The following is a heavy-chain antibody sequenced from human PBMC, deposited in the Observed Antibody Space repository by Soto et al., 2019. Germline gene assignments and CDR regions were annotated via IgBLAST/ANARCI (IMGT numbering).Heavy chain of an antibody. J-gene: IGHJ4*02. V-gene: IGHV1-69*12. CDR3: ASALVPAPDRALWYGERFDY. D-gene: IGHD2-2*01. CDR2: IIPIFGTA. Sequence: QVQLVQSGAEVKKPGSSVKVSCKASGGTFSSYAISWVRQAPGQGLEWMGGIIPIFGTANYAQKFQGRVAIAGDESKSTAYMERGSVRSEDTAVYYCASALVPAPDRALWYGERFDYGGQGTLVTVSS. CDR1: GGTFSSYA.